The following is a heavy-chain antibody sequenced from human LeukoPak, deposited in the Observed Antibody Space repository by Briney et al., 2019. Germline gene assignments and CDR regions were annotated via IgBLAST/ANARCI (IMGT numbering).Heavy chain of an antibody. CDR3: ARDPSDGINV. V-gene: IGHV3-21*01. Sequence: GGSLRLSCAASGFTFSTYNMNWVRQAPGKGLEWVASISSSSSYINYADSVKGRFTISRDNAKNSLYLQMNSLRAEDTAVYYCARDPSDGINVWGQGTTVTVSS. CDR2: ISSSSSYI. J-gene: IGHJ6*02. D-gene: IGHD6-6*01. CDR1: GFTFSTYN.